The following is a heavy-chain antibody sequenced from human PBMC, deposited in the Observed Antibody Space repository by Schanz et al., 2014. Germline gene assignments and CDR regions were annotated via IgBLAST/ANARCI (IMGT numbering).Heavy chain of an antibody. CDR2: IYYDGGLR. D-gene: IGHD2-21*01. CDR1: GFTFSNYG. V-gene: IGHV3-33*06. CDR3: TKWANEGGGGYCHFDL. J-gene: IGHJ4*02. Sequence: QVQLVESGGGVVQPGGSLRLSCAASGFTFSNYGIHWVRQAPGKGLEWVAVIYYDGGLRFFADSVRGRVTISRDNSNNMVHLQMNSLRAEDTAIYYCTKWANEGGGGYCHFDLWGQGTLVTVSS.